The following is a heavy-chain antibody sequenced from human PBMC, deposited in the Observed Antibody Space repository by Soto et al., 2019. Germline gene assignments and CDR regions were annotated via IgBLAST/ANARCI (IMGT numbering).Heavy chain of an antibody. Sequence: XESLTISLKGSGYSFTSYWISLVRQMTGKGLEWMGRIDPSDSYTNYSPSFQGHVTISADKSISTAYLQWSSLKASDTAMYYCARRDTALISGGMDVWGQGTTVTVSS. J-gene: IGHJ6*02. CDR1: GYSFTSYW. V-gene: IGHV5-10-1*01. D-gene: IGHD5-18*01. CDR2: IDPSDSYT. CDR3: ARRDTALISGGMDV.